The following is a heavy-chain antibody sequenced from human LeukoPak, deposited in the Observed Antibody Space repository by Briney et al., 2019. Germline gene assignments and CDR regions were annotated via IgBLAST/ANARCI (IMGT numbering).Heavy chain of an antibody. CDR3: AKDRGVWAFVI. CDR2: ISYDGSNK. V-gene: IGHV3-30-3*01. Sequence: GGSLRLSCAASGITLSSYDMHWVRQAPGKALEWVAVISYDGSNKDYADSVKGRFTISRDNSKNTLDLQMNSLRAEDTAVYYCAKDRGVWAFVIWGQGTMVTVSS. J-gene: IGHJ3*02. CDR1: GITLSSYD. D-gene: IGHD3-10*01.